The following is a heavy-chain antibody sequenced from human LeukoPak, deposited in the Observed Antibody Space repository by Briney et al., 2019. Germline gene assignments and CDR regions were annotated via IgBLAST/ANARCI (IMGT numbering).Heavy chain of an antibody. D-gene: IGHD1-26*01. CDR3: AREDQWEMSFDY. Sequence: GGSLRLSCAASGFSFTRHLMHWVRQAPGKGLEYVSGINNNGGSTYYADSVKGRFTISRDNSKNTLYLEMGSLRREDMAVYYCAREDQWEMSFDYWGLGTLVIVSS. CDR1: GFSFTRHL. J-gene: IGHJ4*02. V-gene: IGHV3-64*02. CDR2: INNNGGST.